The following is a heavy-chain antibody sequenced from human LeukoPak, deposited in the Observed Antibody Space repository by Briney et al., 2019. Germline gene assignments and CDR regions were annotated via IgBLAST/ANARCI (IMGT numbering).Heavy chain of an antibody. Sequence: PSETLSPTCIISDDSISSSTYYWGWIRQPPGKGLEWIGTLYYSGKTYYNPSLKSRVTISIDTSTNHFSLKLSSVTAADTAVYFCARERRDGYRRFDYWGQGTLVTVSS. D-gene: IGHD5-24*01. CDR2: LYYSGKT. CDR3: ARERRDGYRRFDY. J-gene: IGHJ4*02. V-gene: IGHV4-39*07. CDR1: DDSISSSTYY.